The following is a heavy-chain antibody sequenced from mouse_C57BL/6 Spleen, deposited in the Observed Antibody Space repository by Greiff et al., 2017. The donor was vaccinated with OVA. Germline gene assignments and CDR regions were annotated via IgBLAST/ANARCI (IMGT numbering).Heavy chain of an antibody. Sequence: VQLKQSGPELVKPGASVKISCKASGYSFTDYNMNWVKQSNGKSLEWIGVINPNYGTTSYNQKFKGKATLTVDQSSSTAYMQLNSLTSEDSAVYYCARSGYYGSSWYFDVWGTGTTVTVSS. CDR2: INPNYGTT. D-gene: IGHD1-1*01. V-gene: IGHV1-39*01. CDR3: ARSGYYGSSWYFDV. J-gene: IGHJ1*03. CDR1: GYSFTDYN.